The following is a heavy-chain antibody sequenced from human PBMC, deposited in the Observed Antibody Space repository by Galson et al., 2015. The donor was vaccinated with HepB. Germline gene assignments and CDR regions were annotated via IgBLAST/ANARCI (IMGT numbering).Heavy chain of an antibody. CDR3: AKDRSGSYHAFDY. J-gene: IGHJ4*02. D-gene: IGHD1-26*01. V-gene: IGHV3-30*18. CDR1: GFTFSSYG. CDR2: ISYDGSNK. Sequence: SLRLSCAAFGFTFSSYGMHWVRQAPGKELEWVAVISYDGSNKYYADSVKGRFTISRDNSKNTLYLQMNSLRAEDTAVYYCAKDRSGSYHAFDYWGQGTLVTVSS.